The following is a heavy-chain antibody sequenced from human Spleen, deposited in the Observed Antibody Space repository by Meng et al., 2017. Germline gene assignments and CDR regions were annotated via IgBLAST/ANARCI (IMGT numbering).Heavy chain of an antibody. D-gene: IGHD6-13*01. CDR3: ARDEDISAAGKLFGDY. J-gene: IGHJ4*02. V-gene: IGHV1-2*06. Sequence: QLLHAGAEVKTSGASGKVSSKPSGYNFPDYYIHWVRRAPGQGLEWMGRIDPKTGDTHYALKFQGRVTMTGDTSISTAYMELSGLRSDDTAMYYCARDEDISAAGKLFGDYWGQGTLVTVSS. CDR1: GYNFPDYY. CDR2: IDPKTGDT.